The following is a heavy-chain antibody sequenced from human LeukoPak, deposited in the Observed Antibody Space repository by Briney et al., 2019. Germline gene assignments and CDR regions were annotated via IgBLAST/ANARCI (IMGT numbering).Heavy chain of an antibody. J-gene: IGHJ4*02. CDR3: AKRPATYNFDY. Sequence: GGSLRLSCAASGFTFRNYWMSWVRQAPGKGLEWVSAISGSGGSTYYADSVKGRFTISRDNSKNTLYLQMNSLRAEDTAVYYCAKRPATYNFDYWGQGTLVTVSS. D-gene: IGHD4/OR15-4a*01. V-gene: IGHV3-23*01. CDR2: ISGSGGST. CDR1: GFTFRNYW.